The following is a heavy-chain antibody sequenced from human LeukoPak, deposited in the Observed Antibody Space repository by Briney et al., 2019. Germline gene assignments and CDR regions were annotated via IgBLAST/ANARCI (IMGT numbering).Heavy chain of an antibody. CDR1: GASINSYY. D-gene: IGHD4-23*01. J-gene: IGHJ6*03. Sequence: SETLSLTCTVSGASINSYYWSWIRQPPGKGLEWIGSIYHSGSSYYNPSLKSRLTISVDTSKNQFSLKLSSVTAADTAMYYCAREVADYGGYYYYHYMDVWGKGTTVTISS. CDR3: AREVADYGGYYYYHYMDV. CDR2: IYHSGSS. V-gene: IGHV4-59*12.